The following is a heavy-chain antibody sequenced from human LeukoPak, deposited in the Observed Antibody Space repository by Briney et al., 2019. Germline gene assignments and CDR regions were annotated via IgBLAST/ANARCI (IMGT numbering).Heavy chain of an antibody. V-gene: IGHV1-46*01. D-gene: IGHD5-24*01. CDR1: GYTFSSYY. J-gene: IGHJ5*02. Sequence: ASVKVSCKASGYTFSSYYIHWVRQAPGQGLEWMGIINPSGGSASNAQKFQGRVTTTRDTSTSTVYMQLSSLRSEDTAVYYCARVGDGYNSYDPWGQGTLVTVSS. CDR3: ARVGDGYNSYDP. CDR2: INPSGGSA.